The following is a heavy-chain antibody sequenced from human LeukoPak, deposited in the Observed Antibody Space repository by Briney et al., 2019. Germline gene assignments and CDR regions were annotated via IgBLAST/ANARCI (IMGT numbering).Heavy chain of an antibody. CDR1: GFTFSSYG. Sequence: GGSLRLSCAASGFTFSSYGIHWVRQAPGKGLEWVAFIRYDGSNKYYADSVKGRFTISRDNSKSTSYLQMNSLRAEDTAVYYCAKDLSMIWCSTTTCSYFDHWGQGTLVTVSS. J-gene: IGHJ4*02. CDR3: AKDLSMIWCSTTTCSYFDH. D-gene: IGHD2-2*01. V-gene: IGHV3-30*02. CDR2: IRYDGSNK.